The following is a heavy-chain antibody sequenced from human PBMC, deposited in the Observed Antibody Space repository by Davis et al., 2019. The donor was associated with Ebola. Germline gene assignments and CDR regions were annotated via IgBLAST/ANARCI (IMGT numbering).Heavy chain of an antibody. CDR2: INHSGST. D-gene: IGHD2-15*01. J-gene: IGHJ6*02. Sequence: PSETLSLTCAVYGGSFSGYYWSWIRQPPGKGLEWIGEINHSGSTNYNPSLKSRVTISVDTSKNQFSLKLSSVTAADTAVYYCARGLVAAKRYYYYYYGMDVWGQGTLVTVSS. V-gene: IGHV4-34*01. CDR3: ARGLVAAKRYYYYYYGMDV. CDR1: GGSFSGYY.